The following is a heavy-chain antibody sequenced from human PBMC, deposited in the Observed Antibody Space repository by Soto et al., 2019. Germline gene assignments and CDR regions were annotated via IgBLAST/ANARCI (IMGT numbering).Heavy chain of an antibody. J-gene: IGHJ4*02. CDR3: ARLYSGAWYEPDRY. V-gene: IGHV3-20*04. Sequence: SGGSLRLSCAASGFTFDDYGMSWVRQAPGKGLEWVSGINWNGGSTGYADSVKGRFTISRDNAKNSLYLQMNSPRAEDTALYYCARLYSGAWYEPDRYWGQGNLVTVSS. CDR2: INWNGGST. CDR1: GFTFDDYG. D-gene: IGHD6-19*01.